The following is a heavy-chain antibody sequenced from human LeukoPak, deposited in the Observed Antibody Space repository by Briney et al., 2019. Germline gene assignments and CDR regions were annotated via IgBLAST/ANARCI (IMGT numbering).Heavy chain of an antibody. D-gene: IGHD3-3*01. CDR1: GFTVSSSY. CDR2: VYSGGKT. Sequence: SGGSLRLSCAATGFTVSSSYMSWVRQAPGKGLEWVSVVYSGGKTYYADSVKGRFSISRDNSKNMVYLRMNSLRAEDTAVYYCARYSDRGEWYPSYWGQGTLVTVSS. V-gene: IGHV3-66*01. J-gene: IGHJ4*02. CDR3: ARYSDRGEWYPSY.